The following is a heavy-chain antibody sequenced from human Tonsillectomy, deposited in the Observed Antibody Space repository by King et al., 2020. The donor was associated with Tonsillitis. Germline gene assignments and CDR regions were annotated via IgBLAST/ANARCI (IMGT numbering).Heavy chain of an antibody. D-gene: IGHD3-9*01. CDR3: AIDPGLHDILTGYEEGLYGMDV. Sequence: VQLVESGGGLIQPGGSLRLSCAASGFTVSSNYMSWVRQAPGKGLEWVSVIYSGGSTYYADSVKGRFTISRDNSKNTLYLQMNSLRAEDTAVYYCAIDPGLHDILTGYEEGLYGMDVWGHGTTVTVSS. J-gene: IGHJ6*02. CDR2: IYSGGST. CDR1: GFTVSSNY. V-gene: IGHV3-53*01.